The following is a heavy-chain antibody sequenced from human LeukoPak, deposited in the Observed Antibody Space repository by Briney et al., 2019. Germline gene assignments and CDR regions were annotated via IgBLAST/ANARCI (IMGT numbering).Heavy chain of an antibody. CDR2: IYYSGST. CDR1: GPSISSGGYY. J-gene: IGHJ3*02. Sequence: SQTLSLTCTVSGPSISSGGYYWSWIRQHRGKGLEWIVYIYYSGSTYDNPSLKSPLTISVDTSKNQFSLKLSSVSAGGTAVYYCAGGRLRGAFDIWGQGTMVTVSS. D-gene: IGHD4-17*01. CDR3: AGGRLRGAFDI. V-gene: IGHV4-31*01.